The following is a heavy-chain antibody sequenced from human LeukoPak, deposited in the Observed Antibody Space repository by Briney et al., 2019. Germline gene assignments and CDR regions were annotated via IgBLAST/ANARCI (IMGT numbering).Heavy chain of an antibody. J-gene: IGHJ4*02. V-gene: IGHV4-59*08. CDR1: GGAISSYY. CDR2: IYYSGST. Sequence: SETLSLTCTVSGGAISSYYWSWIRQPPGKGLEWIGYIYYSGSTNYNPSLKSRGTISVDTSKNQFSLKLSSVTAADTAVYYCARHSPAGATWGQGTLVTVSS. D-gene: IGHD6-25*01. CDR3: ARHSPAGAT.